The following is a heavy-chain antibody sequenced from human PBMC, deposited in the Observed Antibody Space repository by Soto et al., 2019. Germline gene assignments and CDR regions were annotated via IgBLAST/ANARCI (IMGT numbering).Heavy chain of an antibody. CDR2: IFPGDSDT. CDR1: GYVFANDW. D-gene: IGHD2-2*01. V-gene: IGHV5-51*01. J-gene: IGHJ4*02. Sequence: GESLKISCKGSGYVFANDWIAWVRQMPGKGLEWMGIIFPGDSDTRYSPSFQGQVTISADKSINTAYLQWSGLKAPDTAIYYCARRVSAHPFFDYWGQGTLVTVSS. CDR3: ARRVSAHPFFDY.